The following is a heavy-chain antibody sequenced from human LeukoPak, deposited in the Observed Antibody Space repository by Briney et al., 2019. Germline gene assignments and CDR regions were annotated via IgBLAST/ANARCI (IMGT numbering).Heavy chain of an antibody. CDR2: IKQDGTEE. V-gene: IGHV3-7*01. CDR1: GFTLSSYW. Sequence: GGSLRLSCAASGFTLSSYWMSWVRQAPGKGLEWVATIKQDGTEENYLDSVKGRFTISRDIAKNSLYPQMNSLRAEDTAVYYCTRVAAGSSRDFWGQGTLVTVSS. CDR3: TRVAAGSSRDF. J-gene: IGHJ4*02.